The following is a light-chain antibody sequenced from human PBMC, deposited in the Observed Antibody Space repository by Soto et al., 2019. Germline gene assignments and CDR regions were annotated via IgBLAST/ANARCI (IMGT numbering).Light chain of an antibody. CDR3: QQGYNIPWT. CDR1: QTIRTN. Sequence: IQMTRSPSSLSASVGDRVTITCRASQTIRTNLNWYQQKPAQAPKLLIYAASNLRKGVPSRFSGSGSGTDFTLTITSLQPEDFAAYYCQQGYNIPWTFGPGTTVEI. CDR2: AAS. J-gene: IGKJ1*01. V-gene: IGKV1-39*01.